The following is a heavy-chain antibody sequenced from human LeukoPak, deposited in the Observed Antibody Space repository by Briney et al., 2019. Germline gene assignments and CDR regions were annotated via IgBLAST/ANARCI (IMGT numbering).Heavy chain of an antibody. CDR1: GVSISSSNSY. Sequence: SETLSLTCTVSGVSISSSNSYWGWIRQPPGKGLEWIGSIYYSGNTYYNPSLKSRVTISVDTSKNQFSLKLSSVTAADTAVYYCARDRPRLRGYSYGYYYYMDVWGKGTTVTVSS. CDR3: ARDRPRLRGYSYGYYYYMDV. J-gene: IGHJ6*03. V-gene: IGHV4-39*07. D-gene: IGHD5-18*01. CDR2: IYYSGNT.